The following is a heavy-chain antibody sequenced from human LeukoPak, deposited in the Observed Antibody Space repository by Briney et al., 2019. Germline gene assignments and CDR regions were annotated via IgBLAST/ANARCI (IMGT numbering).Heavy chain of an antibody. J-gene: IGHJ4*02. Sequence: PGGSLRLSCAASGFTFDDYAMHWVRQAPGKGLEWVSGISWNSGSIGYADSVKGRFTISRDNSKNTLYLQMNSLRAEDTAVYYCARISLGGIVGPKGYYWGQGTLVTVSS. CDR3: ARISLGGIVGPKGYY. D-gene: IGHD1-26*01. V-gene: IGHV3-9*01. CDR1: GFTFDDYA. CDR2: ISWNSGSI.